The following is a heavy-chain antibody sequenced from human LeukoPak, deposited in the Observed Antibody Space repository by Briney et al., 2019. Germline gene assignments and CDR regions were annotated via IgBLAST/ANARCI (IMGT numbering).Heavy chain of an antibody. J-gene: IGHJ4*02. V-gene: IGHV3-11*04. CDR3: ARDIVAAGLFFDY. D-gene: IGHD6-13*01. Sequence: GGTLRLSCVASGFTFSDYYMGWIRQAPRKGLEWVSYIRGSGGDIHYADSVKGRFTISRDNAKSSLYLQMNSLRAEDTAVYYCARDIVAAGLFFDYWGQGTLVTVSS. CDR2: IRGSGGDI. CDR1: GFTFSDYY.